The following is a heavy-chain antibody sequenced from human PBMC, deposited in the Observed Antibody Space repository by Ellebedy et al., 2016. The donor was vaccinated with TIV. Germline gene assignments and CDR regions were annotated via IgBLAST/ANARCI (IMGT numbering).Heavy chain of an antibody. CDR3: AKEITMIYFASGGYFDY. CDR2: ITNSGGST. CDR1: GFTFSNYA. Sequence: GESLKISXAASGFTFSNYAMSWVRQVPGKGLEWVAGITNSGGSTGYADSVKGRFTISRDNSKNTVYLQMEGLGAEDTAVYYCAKEITMIYFASGGYFDYWGQGALVTVSS. D-gene: IGHD3-9*01. J-gene: IGHJ4*02. V-gene: IGHV3-23*01.